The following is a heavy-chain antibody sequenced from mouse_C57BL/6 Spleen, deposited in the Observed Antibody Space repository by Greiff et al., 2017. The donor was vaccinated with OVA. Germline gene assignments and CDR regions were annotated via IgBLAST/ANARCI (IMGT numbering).Heavy chain of an antibody. CDR3: ARRRDYFDY. CDR1: GYTFTSYW. V-gene: IGHV1-61*01. J-gene: IGHJ2*01. CDR2: IYPSNSET. Sequence: QVQLQQPGAELVRPGSSVKLSCKASGYTFTSYWMDWVKQRPGQGLEWIGNIYPSNSETNYNQKFKDKATLTVDKSSSTAYMQLSSLTSEDSAVYYCARRRDYFDYWGQGTTLTVSS.